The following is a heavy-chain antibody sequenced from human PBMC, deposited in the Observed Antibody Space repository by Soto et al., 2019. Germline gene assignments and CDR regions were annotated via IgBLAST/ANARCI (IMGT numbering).Heavy chain of an antibody. Sequence: GASVKVSCKASGGTFRSYAISWVRQAPGQGLVWMGGIIPIFGTATYAQKFQGRVTITADESTSTAYMELSSLRSEDTAVYYCARNSVQALGKTSIVVVVAATGRDYYYGMDVWGQGTTVTVSS. CDR2: IIPIFGTA. CDR3: ARNSVQALGKTSIVVVVAATGRDYYYGMDV. J-gene: IGHJ6*02. D-gene: IGHD2-15*01. V-gene: IGHV1-69*13. CDR1: GGTFRSYA.